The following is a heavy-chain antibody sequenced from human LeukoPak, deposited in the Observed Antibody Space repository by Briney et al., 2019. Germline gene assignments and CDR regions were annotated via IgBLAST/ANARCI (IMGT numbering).Heavy chain of an antibody. CDR2: MYLSGTT. CDR1: GGSTSSSNW. CDR3: AGLVGRYSSGLYYYYFDY. D-gene: IGHD3-22*01. V-gene: IGHV4-4*03. Sequence: PPETLSLTCAVSGGSTSSSNWWSWVRQPPGKGLEWIGEMYLSGTTHSNPSVKSRVTISIDKSKNQFFLNLSSVTAADTAVYYCAGLVGRYSSGLYYYYFDYWGQGTLVTVSS. J-gene: IGHJ4*02.